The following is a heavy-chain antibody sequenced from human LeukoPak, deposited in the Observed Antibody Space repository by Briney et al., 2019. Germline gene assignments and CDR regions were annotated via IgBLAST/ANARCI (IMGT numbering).Heavy chain of an antibody. CDR1: GYTFTGYY. J-gene: IGHJ6*02. CDR3: ARVNKYYDSSGYYIYYYYGMDV. Sequence: ASVKVSCKASGYTFTGYYMHWVRQAPGQGLEWMGWINPNSGGTNHAQKFQGRVTMTRDTSISTAYMELSRLRSDDTAVYYCARVNKYYDSSGYYIYYYYGMDVWGQGTTVTVSS. V-gene: IGHV1-2*02. CDR2: INPNSGGT. D-gene: IGHD3-22*01.